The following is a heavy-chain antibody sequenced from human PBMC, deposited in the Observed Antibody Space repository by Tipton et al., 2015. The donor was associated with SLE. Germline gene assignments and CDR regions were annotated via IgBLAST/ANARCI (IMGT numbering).Heavy chain of an antibody. Sequence: TLSLTCTVSGGSISSGNWWSWVRQAPGKGLECIGEIYHSGSTNYNPSLKSRVTISRDTSKNQFSLRLSSVTAADTAVYYCARHISQDYGGKGGWYYYMDVWDKGTTVTVSS. CDR1: GGSISSGNW. J-gene: IGHJ6*03. D-gene: IGHD4-23*01. CDR2: IYHSGST. CDR3: ARHISQDYGGKGGWYYYMDV. V-gene: IGHV4-4*02.